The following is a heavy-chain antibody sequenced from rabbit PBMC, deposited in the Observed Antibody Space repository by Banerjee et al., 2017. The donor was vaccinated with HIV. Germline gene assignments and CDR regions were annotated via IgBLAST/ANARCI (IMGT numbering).Heavy chain of an antibody. J-gene: IGHJ4*01. CDR3: ARDLAGVIGWNFNF. D-gene: IGHD4-1*01. CDR2: IYGGSSGST. CDR1: GFSFSSSYW. Sequence: QEQLVESGGGLVKPEGSLTLTCTASGFSFSSSYWICWVRQAPGKGLEWIACIYGGSSGSTWYASWAKGRFTISKTSSTTVTLQMTSLTAADTATYFCARDLAGVIGWNFNFWGQGTLVTVS. V-gene: IGHV1S45*01.